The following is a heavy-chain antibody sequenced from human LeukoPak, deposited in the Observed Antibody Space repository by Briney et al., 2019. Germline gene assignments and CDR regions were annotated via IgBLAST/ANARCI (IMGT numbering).Heavy chain of an antibody. D-gene: IGHD3-3*01. J-gene: IGHJ4*02. CDR1: GYTFTSYY. Sequence: GASVKVSCKAFGYTFTSYYMPWVRQAPGQGLEWMGQGRVTMTRDTSTSTVYMELSSLRSEDTAVYYCARSIFGVVISDYWGQGTLVTVSS. CDR3: ARSIFGVVISDY. V-gene: IGHV1-46*01.